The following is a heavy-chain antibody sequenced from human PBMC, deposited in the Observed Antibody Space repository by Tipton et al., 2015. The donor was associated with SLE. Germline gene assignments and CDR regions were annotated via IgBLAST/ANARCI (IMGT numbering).Heavy chain of an antibody. D-gene: IGHD2-21*01. Sequence: GLVKPSETLSLTCTVAGGSISSYYWGWIRQSPGKGLEWIGYIYYSGSANYNPSLKSRVTISVDTSKNQFSLNLTSVTAADTAVYYCATANCAGGNCYPGNAFDIWGRGTLVTASS. CDR1: GGSISSYY. CDR3: ATANCAGGNCYPGNAFDI. CDR2: IYYSGSA. J-gene: IGHJ3*02. V-gene: IGHV4-59*08.